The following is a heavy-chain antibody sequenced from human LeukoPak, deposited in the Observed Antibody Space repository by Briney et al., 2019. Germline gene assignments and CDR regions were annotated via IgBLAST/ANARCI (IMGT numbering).Heavy chain of an antibody. J-gene: IGHJ3*01. CDR2: IKKDSTEK. CDR1: GFTFRNYW. D-gene: IGHD5-18*01. V-gene: IGHV3-7*01. Sequence: GGSLRLSCAASGFTFRNYWMSWVRQAPGKGLEWVANIKKDSTEKYYVDSVRGRFTISRDNAENSLHLQMNSLRAEDTAVYYCVRDGGRYSYASDWGQGTMVIVSS. CDR3: VRDGGRYSYASD.